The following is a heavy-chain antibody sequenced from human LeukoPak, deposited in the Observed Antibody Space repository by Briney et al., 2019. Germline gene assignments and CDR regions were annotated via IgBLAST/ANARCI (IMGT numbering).Heavy chain of an antibody. CDR2: ISGSGGST. V-gene: IGHV3-23*01. J-gene: IGHJ5*02. CDR3: ATEENNWEWFDP. Sequence: GGSLRLSCGAASGFTFSNCAMSWVRQAPGKGLEWVSAISGSGGSTYYADSVKGRFTISRDNSKNTLWLQMNSLRAEDTAVYYCATEENNWEWFDPWGQGTRVTVSS. CDR1: GFTFSNCA. D-gene: IGHD1-26*01.